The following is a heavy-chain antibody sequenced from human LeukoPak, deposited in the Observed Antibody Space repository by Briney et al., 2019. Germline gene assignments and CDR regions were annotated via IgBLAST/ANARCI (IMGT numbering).Heavy chain of an antibody. J-gene: IGHJ4*02. CDR2: ISGSGGST. CDR1: GFIFSSYV. Sequence: GGSLRLSCAASGFIFSSYVTSWVRQAPGKGLEWVSAISGSGGSTYYADTVKGRFTISRDNSKNTLYLQMNSLRAEDTAVYYCAKLYNDYGDENFDYWGQGTLVTVSS. D-gene: IGHD4-17*01. V-gene: IGHV3-23*01. CDR3: AKLYNDYGDENFDY.